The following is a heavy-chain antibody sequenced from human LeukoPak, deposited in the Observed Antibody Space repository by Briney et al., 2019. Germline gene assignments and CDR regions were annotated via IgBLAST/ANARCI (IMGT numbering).Heavy chain of an antibody. CDR3: AKVGDYGGNLFDY. CDR1: GFTFSNYW. D-gene: IGHD4-23*01. Sequence: PGGSPRLSCAASGFTFSNYWMSWVRQAPGKGLEWVANIKPDVSEIYYVDSVKGRFTISRDNAKNYLYLQMNSLRAEDTAVYYCAKVGDYGGNLFDYWGQGTLVTVSS. J-gene: IGHJ4*02. V-gene: IGHV3-7*01. CDR2: IKPDVSEI.